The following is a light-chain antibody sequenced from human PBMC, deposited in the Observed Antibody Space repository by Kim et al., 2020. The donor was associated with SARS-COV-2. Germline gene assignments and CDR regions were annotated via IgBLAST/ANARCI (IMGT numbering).Light chain of an antibody. CDR2: GVS. CDR1: QSVRSNF. J-gene: IGKJ2*01. V-gene: IGKV3-20*01. Sequence: PGERATLSCRASQSVRSNFLAWYQQKPGQAPRLLIYGVSTRATGIPDRFSGSGSGADFTLTISRLEPEDFAVYYCQQYDNSPKYTFGQGTKLEI. CDR3: QQYDNSPKYT.